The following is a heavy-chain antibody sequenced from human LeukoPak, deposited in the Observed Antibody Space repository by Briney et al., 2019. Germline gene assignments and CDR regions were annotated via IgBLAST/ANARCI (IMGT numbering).Heavy chain of an antibody. CDR3: ARGLGAVAGI. J-gene: IGHJ4*02. Sequence: ASVKVSCKASGGTFNSYAISWVRQATGQGLEWMGWMNPNSGNTGYAQKFQGRVTMTRNTSISTAYMELSSLRSEDTAVYYCARGLGAVAGIWGQGTLVTVSS. V-gene: IGHV1-8*02. CDR1: GGTFNSYA. CDR2: MNPNSGNT. D-gene: IGHD6-19*01.